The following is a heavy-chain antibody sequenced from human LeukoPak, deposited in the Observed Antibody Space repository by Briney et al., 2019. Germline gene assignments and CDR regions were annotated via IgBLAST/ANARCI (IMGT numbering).Heavy chain of an antibody. V-gene: IGHV4-34*01. Sequence: SETLSLTCAVYGGSFSGYYWSWIRQPPGKGLEWIGEINHSGSTNYNPSLKSRVTISVDTSKNQFSLKLSSVTAADTAVYYCARGRGVRGSLDHWGQGTLVTVSS. CDR2: INHSGST. J-gene: IGHJ4*02. CDR1: GGSFSGYY. CDR3: ARGRGVRGSLDH. D-gene: IGHD3-10*01.